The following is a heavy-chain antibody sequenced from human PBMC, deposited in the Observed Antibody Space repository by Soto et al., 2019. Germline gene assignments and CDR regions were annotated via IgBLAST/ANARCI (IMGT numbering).Heavy chain of an antibody. V-gene: IGHV1-69*02. D-gene: IGHD3-22*01. CDR2: IIPILGIA. J-gene: IGHJ6*02. Sequence: SVKVSCKASGGTFSSYTISWVRQAPGQGLEWMGRIIPILGIANYAQKFQGRVTITADKSTSTAYMELSSLRSEDTAVYYCATYYDSSHGPYSGGYYYYYGMDVWGQGTTVTVSS. CDR1: GGTFSSYT. CDR3: ATYYDSSHGPYSGGYYYYYGMDV.